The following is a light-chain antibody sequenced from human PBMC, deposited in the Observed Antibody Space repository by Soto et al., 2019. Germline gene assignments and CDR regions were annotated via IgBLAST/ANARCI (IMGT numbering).Light chain of an antibody. CDR3: QQYYNWTLT. Sequence: EIVITQSPATLSVSPGERATLSCRASQSVSSTLAWYQQKPGQAPRFLIYGASTRETGIPARFSGSGSGTEFTLTISSLQSEDVAVDYCQQYYNWTLTFGGGTKVDIK. CDR1: QSVSST. CDR2: GAS. J-gene: IGKJ4*01. V-gene: IGKV3-15*01.